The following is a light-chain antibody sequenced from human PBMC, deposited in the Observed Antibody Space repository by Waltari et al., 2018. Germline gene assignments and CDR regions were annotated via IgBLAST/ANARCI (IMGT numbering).Light chain of an antibody. CDR1: QSITSY. Sequence: DIQMTQSPSSLSASVGDRVTLTCRASQSITSYLNWYKQKPGKAPRLLIYGASILQSGVPSTFSGSGSGTDFTLTISSLQPEDIATYYCQQSYRTPYTFGRGTKLDIK. J-gene: IGKJ2*01. CDR2: GAS. V-gene: IGKV1-39*01. CDR3: QQSYRTPYT.